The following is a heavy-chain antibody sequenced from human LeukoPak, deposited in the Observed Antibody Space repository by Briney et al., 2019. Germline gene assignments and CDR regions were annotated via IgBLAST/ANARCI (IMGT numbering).Heavy chain of an antibody. CDR1: GFTVSSNY. V-gene: IGHV3-53*01. D-gene: IGHD3-3*01. Sequence: PGGSLRLSCAASGFTVSSNYMTWVRQAPGKGLEWVSVIYNSGSTYYADSVKGRFTISRDNSKNTLFLQMNSLRAEDTAVCYCARVRSYDPKRKVFDYWGQGTLVTVSS. CDR2: IYNSGST. J-gene: IGHJ4*02. CDR3: ARVRSYDPKRKVFDY.